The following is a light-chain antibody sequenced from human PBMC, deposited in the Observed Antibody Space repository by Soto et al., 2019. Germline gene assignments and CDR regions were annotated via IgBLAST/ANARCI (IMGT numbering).Light chain of an antibody. J-gene: IGKJ4*01. CDR3: QKYNSAPLT. CDR1: QSIAIY. V-gene: IGKV1-39*01. Sequence: DIQMTQSPSSLSASVGDRVTITCRASQSIAIYLNWYQQKPGKAPKLLIYAASSLHSGVPSRFSGSGSGTYFTLTISSLQPEDVAAYYCQKYNSAPLTFGGGTKVDIK. CDR2: AAS.